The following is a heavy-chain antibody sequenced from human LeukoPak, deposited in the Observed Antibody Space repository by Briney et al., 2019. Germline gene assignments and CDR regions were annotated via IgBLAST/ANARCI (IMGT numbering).Heavy chain of an antibody. J-gene: IGHJ4*02. D-gene: IGHD2-15*01. CDR2: ISSSSSYI. V-gene: IGHV3-21*01. CDR1: GFTFSSYW. Sequence: GGSLRLSCAASGFTFSSYWMSWVRQAPGKGLEWVSSISSSSSYIYYADSVKGRFTISRDNAKNSLYLQMNSLRAEDTAVYYCARSEGYCSGGSCAYYFDYWGQGTLVTVSS. CDR3: ARSEGYCSGGSCAYYFDY.